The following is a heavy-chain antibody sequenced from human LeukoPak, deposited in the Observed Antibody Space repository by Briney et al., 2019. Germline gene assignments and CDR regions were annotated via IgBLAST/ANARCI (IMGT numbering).Heavy chain of an antibody. CDR3: ARHFLRGGFDS. V-gene: IGHV4-59*08. D-gene: IGHD5-12*01. Sequence: SETLSLTCSVSGGSITNYYGSWIRQPPGKGLEWIAYIYETGDTGYNPSLKSRVTISLDTSDNQFSLKLSSVTAADTAVYYCARHFLRGGFDSWGQGTLVTVSS. CDR1: GGSITNYY. J-gene: IGHJ4*02. CDR2: IYETGDT.